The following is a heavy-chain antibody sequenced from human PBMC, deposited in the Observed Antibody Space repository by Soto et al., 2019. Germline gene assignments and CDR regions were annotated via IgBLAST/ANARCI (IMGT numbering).Heavy chain of an antibody. D-gene: IGHD2-8*01. CDR2: ISSSSSTI. J-gene: IGHJ6*02. V-gene: IGHV3-48*02. CDR1: GFTFSSYS. Sequence: PGGSLRLSCAASGFTFSSYSMNWVRQAPGKGLEWVSYISSSSSTIYYADSVEGRFTISRDNAKNSLYLQMNSLRDEDTAVYYCARVGSYCTNGVCSFYYGMDVWXQXTTVSVSS. CDR3: ARVGSYCTNGVCSFYYGMDV.